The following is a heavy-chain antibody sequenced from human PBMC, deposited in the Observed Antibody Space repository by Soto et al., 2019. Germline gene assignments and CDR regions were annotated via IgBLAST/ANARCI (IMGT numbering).Heavy chain of an antibody. CDR3: ARDVYYDFWSGYFEAFDI. J-gene: IGHJ3*02. D-gene: IGHD3-3*01. CDR1: GFTFSSYS. CDR2: ISSSSSYI. V-gene: IGHV3-21*01. Sequence: GGSLRLSCAASGFTFSSYSMNWVRQAPGKGLEWVSSISSSSSYIYYADSVKGRFTISRGNAKNSLYLQMNSLRAEDTAVYYCARDVYYDFWSGYFEAFDIWGQGSMVTGSS.